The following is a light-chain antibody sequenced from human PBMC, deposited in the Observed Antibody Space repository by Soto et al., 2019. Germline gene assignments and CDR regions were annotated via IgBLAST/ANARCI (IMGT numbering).Light chain of an antibody. J-gene: IGKJ2*02. V-gene: IGKV1-5*03. CDR2: RAS. Sequence: DLQMTQSPSTLSASVGDRVTITCRASQNIRSWLAWYQQKPGKAPKLLIYRASTIDYWFPSRFSGSGSGTEFTLTITSLQPDDFATYYCQQYNSYPCTFGQGTKLEIK. CDR1: QNIRSW. CDR3: QQYNSYPCT.